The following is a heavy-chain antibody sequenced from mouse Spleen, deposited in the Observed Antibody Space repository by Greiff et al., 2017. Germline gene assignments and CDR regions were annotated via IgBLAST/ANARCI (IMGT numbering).Heavy chain of an antibody. CDR3: ARGEISYYYGSYYYAMDY. V-gene: IGHV14-3*01. J-gene: IGHJ4*01. D-gene: IGHD1-1*01. CDR1: GFNIKNTY. Sequence: LVESVAELVRPGASVKLSCTASGFNIKNTYMHWVKQRPEQGLEWIGRIDPANGNTKYAPKFQGKATITADTSSNTAYLQLSSLTSEDTAIYYCARGEISYYYGSYYYAMDYWGQGTSVTVSS. CDR2: IDPANGNT.